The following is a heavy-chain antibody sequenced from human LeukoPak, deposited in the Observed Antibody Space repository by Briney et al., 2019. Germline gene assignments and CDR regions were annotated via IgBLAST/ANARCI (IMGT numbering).Heavy chain of an antibody. D-gene: IGHD2-15*01. CDR1: GFSFSNYW. J-gene: IGHJ4*02. CDR3: TSWSSCSSDNCQFNY. Sequence: GGXLRLSCEGSGFSFSNYWMSWVRQAPGKGLEWVAHTNEDGSDKYYVDSVEGRFTISRDNAKNSLYLQMGSLRAEDTAIFYCTSWSSCSSDNCQFNYWGQGTLVTVSS. V-gene: IGHV3-7*01. CDR2: TNEDGSDK.